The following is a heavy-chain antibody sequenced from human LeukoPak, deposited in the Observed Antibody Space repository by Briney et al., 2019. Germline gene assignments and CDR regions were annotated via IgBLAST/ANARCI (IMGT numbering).Heavy chain of an antibody. CDR1: GFTFSSYE. D-gene: IGHD6-19*01. CDR2: VSSSGSTI. V-gene: IGHV3-48*03. J-gene: IGHJ6*02. Sequence: GGSLRLSCAASGFTFSSYEMNWVRQAPGKGLEWVSYVSSSGSTIYYADSVKGRFTISRDNAKNSLYLQMNSLRAEDTAVYYCARAGKYSSGWYGGFDYYYYGMDVWGQGTTVTVSS. CDR3: ARAGKYSSGWYGGFDYYYYGMDV.